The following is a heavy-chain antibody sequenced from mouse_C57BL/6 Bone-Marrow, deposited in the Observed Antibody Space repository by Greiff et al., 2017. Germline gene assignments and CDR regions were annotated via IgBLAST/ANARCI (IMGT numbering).Heavy chain of an antibody. V-gene: IGHV14-4*01. CDR2: LEPENGDT. CDR3: TTGGYDEGGFDY. CDR1: GFNIKDDY. Sequence: VQLQQSGAELVRPGASVKLSCSVTGFNIKDDYMHWVKQRPEQGLEWLGWLEPENGDTEYASKFQGKATITADTSSNTAYLQLSSRTSEDTAVYYCTTGGYDEGGFDYWCQGTTLTVSS. D-gene: IGHD2-2*01. J-gene: IGHJ2*01.